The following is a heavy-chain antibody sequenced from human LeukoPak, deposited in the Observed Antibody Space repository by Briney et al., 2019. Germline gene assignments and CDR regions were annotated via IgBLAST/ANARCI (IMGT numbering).Heavy chain of an antibody. J-gene: IGHJ4*02. Sequence: PGTSLRLSCAGSGCTFSNYGIHWVRQAPGKGLEWVALISFDGSHKYYPDSVKGRFTISRDDSKNTLYLQMNSLRAEDTAVYFCAKDRSSTWPFDYWGQGTLVTVSS. CDR2: ISFDGSHK. V-gene: IGHV3-30*18. D-gene: IGHD6-13*01. CDR3: AKDRSSTWPFDY. CDR1: GCTFSNYG.